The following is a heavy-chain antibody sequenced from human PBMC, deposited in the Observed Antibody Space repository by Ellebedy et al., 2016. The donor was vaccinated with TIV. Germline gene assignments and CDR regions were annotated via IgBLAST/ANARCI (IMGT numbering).Heavy chain of an antibody. Sequence: ASVKVSCKASGYTFTGYYMHWVRQAPGQGLEWMGWINPNSGGTNYAQNFQARVTMTRDTSINTAYMELSRLRSDDTAVYYCARGTVADFDYWGQGTLVTVSS. CDR1: GYTFTGYY. D-gene: IGHD4-23*01. CDR3: ARGTVADFDY. V-gene: IGHV1-2*02. CDR2: INPNSGGT. J-gene: IGHJ4*02.